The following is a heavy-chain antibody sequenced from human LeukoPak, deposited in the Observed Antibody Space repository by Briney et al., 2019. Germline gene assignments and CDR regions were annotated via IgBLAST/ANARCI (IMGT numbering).Heavy chain of an antibody. CDR1: GGSISTTSYY. CDR3: ARHRWDDYDSSLNCFDP. J-gene: IGHJ5*02. D-gene: IGHD3-22*01. V-gene: IGHV4-39*01. Sequence: SETLSLTCTVSGGSISTTSYYWSWIRQPPGKGLEWIGSMYYGGSTYYNPSLESRITISVDTSKNQFSLKLRSVTAADTAVYHCARHRWDDYDSSLNCFDPWGQGNSVAVFS. CDR2: MYYGGST.